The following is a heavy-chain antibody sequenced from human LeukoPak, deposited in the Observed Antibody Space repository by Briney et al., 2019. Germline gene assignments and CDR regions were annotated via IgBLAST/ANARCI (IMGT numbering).Heavy chain of an antibody. Sequence: SETLSLTCAVYGGSFSGYYWSWIRQPPGKGLEWIGEINHSGSTNYNPSLKSRVTISVDTSKNQFSLKLSSVTAADTAVCYCARGVARYFDYWGQGTQVTVSS. CDR1: GGSFSGYY. V-gene: IGHV4-34*01. CDR3: ARGVARYFDY. J-gene: IGHJ4*02. D-gene: IGHD1-14*01. CDR2: INHSGST.